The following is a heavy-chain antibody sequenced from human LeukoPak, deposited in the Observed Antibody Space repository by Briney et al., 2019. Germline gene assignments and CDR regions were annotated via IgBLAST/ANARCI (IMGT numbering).Heavy chain of an antibody. CDR1: GFTFSSYG. Sequence: PGGSLRLSCAASGFTFSSYGMHWVRQAPGKGLEWVAVIWYDGSNKYYADSVKGRFTISRDNSKNTLYLQMNSLRAEDTAVYYCARSVYSSGWYRTYYFDYWGQGTLVTVSS. CDR2: IWYDGSNK. V-gene: IGHV3-33*01. CDR3: ARSVYSSGWYRTYYFDY. J-gene: IGHJ4*02. D-gene: IGHD6-19*01.